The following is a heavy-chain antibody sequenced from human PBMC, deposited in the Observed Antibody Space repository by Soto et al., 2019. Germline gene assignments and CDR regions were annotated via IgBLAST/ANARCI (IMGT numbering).Heavy chain of an antibody. V-gene: IGHV4-34*01. J-gene: IGHJ4*02. CDR1: GGSFSGYY. CDR3: ARLPTDIVVVPAAMTKGGGDY. D-gene: IGHD2-2*01. CDR2: INHSGST. Sequence: QVQLQQWGAGLLKPSETLSLTCAVYGGSFSGYYWSWIRQPPGKGLEWIGEINHSGSTNYNPSLKSRVPISVDTSKNQFSLKLGSVTAADTAVYYWARLPTDIVVVPAAMTKGGGDYWGQGTLVTVSS.